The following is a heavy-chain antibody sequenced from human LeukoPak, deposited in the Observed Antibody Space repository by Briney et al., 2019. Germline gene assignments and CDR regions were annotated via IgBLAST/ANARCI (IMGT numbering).Heavy chain of an antibody. V-gene: IGHV3-21*01. D-gene: IGHD3-22*01. CDR2: ISSSSSYI. CDR1: GFSLSRFT. CDR3: ARAGSGYRDSIDY. Sequence: PGGSLRLSCAASGFSLSRFTMNWVRQAPGKGLEWVSSISSSSSYIYYADSVKGRFTISRDNAKKSLYLQMNSLRVEDTAVYYCARAGSGYRDSIDYWGQGTLVTVSS. J-gene: IGHJ4*02.